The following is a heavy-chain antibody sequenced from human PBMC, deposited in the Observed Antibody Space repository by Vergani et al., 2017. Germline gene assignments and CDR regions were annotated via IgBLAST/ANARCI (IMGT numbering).Heavy chain of an antibody. D-gene: IGHD6-13*01. J-gene: IGHJ5*02. CDR2: IYYSGST. V-gene: IGHV4-39*07. CDR3: ATLRGSSWYNWFDP. Sequence: QLQLQESGPGLVKPSEILSLTCTVSGGSISSSSYYWGWICQPPGKGLEWIGSIYYSGSTYYNPSLKSRVTISVDTSKNQFSLKLSSVTAADTAVYYCATLRGSSWYNWFDPWGQGTLVTVSS. CDR1: GGSISSSSYY.